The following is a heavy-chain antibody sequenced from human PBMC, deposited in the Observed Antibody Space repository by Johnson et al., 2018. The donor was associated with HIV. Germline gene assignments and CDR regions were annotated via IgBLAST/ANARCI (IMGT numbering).Heavy chain of an antibody. J-gene: IGHJ3*02. Sequence: VQLVESGGGLVQPGGSLRLSCAASGFTFSSYWMSWVRQAPGKGLEWVANIKQDGSEKYYVDSVKGRFTISRDNAKNSLYLQMNSLRAEDTAVYYCARELPKTTGYSSSWYHCQAFDIWGQGTMVTVSS. CDR2: IKQDGSEK. D-gene: IGHD6-13*01. V-gene: IGHV3-7*01. CDR3: ARELPKTTGYSSSWYHCQAFDI. CDR1: GFTFSSYW.